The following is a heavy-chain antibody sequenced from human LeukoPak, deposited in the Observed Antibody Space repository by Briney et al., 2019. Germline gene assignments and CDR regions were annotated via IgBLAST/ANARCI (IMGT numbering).Heavy chain of an antibody. D-gene: IGHD6-6*01. CDR3: ARESSGVWNS. V-gene: IGHV3-74*01. J-gene: IGHJ4*02. CDR2: INSDGCGT. Sequence: PGGSLRLSCAASGFTFSSYWMHWVRQAPGKGLVWVSRINSDGCGTNYADSVKGRFTISRDNAKNTVYLQMNSLRVEDTAVYYCARESSGVWNSWGQGTLVTVSS. CDR1: GFTFSSYW.